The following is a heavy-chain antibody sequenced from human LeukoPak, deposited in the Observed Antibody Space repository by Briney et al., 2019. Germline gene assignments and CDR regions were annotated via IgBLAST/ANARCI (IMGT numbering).Heavy chain of an antibody. D-gene: IGHD6-13*01. CDR3: ARAENGIAAAGTRWFDP. CDR1: GGSISSSSYY. V-gene: IGHV4-39*07. J-gene: IGHJ5*02. Sequence: SETLSLTCTVSGGSISSSSYYRGWIRQPPGKGLEWIGEINHSGSTNYNPSLKSRVTISVDTSKNQFSLKLSSVTAADTAVYYCARAENGIAAAGTRWFDPWGQGTLVTASS. CDR2: INHSGST.